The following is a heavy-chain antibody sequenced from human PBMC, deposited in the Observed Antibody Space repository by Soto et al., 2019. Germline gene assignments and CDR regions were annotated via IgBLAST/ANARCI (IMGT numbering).Heavy chain of an antibody. V-gene: IGHV3-30*18. CDR1: GFPFSNYA. CDR3: AKDKGVFNWATSYFDD. D-gene: IGHD1-1*01. Sequence: SAGSLGLACAASGFPFSNYAMHWVRKAPGKGLEWVALTSYDGNNEYYTDSVKGRFTISRDNSKNTLFLQMNSPRPEDTAVYYCAKDKGVFNWATSYFDDWGQGALVTVSS. CDR2: TSYDGNNE. J-gene: IGHJ4*02.